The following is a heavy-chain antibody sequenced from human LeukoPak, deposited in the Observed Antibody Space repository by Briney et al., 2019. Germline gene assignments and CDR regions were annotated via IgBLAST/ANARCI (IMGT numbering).Heavy chain of an antibody. CDR3: AGGRGSYGLWDS. Sequence: GGSLRLSCAASGFTFSNYWMHWVRQAPGKGLVWVSRINGDGSTTNYADSVKGRFTISRNNAKNTLFLQMNSLRAEDTAVYYCAGGRGSYGLWDSWGQGTLVNVSS. J-gene: IGHJ4*02. CDR2: INGDGSTT. D-gene: IGHD1-26*01. CDR1: GFTFSNYW. V-gene: IGHV3-74*01.